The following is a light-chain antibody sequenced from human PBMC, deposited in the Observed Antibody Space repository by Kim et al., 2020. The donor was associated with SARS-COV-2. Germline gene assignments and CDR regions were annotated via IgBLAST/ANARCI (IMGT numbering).Light chain of an antibody. J-gene: IGKJ2*01. V-gene: IGKV1-39*01. CDR1: QSITNY. CDR2: AAS. Sequence: DIQMTQSPSSLSASVGDRVTITCRASQSITNYLNWYQHEPGKAPKVLIYAASNLQSGVPSRFSGSGSGADFTLTISSLQPEDFTTYYCQQSYSTPHTFGQGTKLEI. CDR3: QQSYSTPHT.